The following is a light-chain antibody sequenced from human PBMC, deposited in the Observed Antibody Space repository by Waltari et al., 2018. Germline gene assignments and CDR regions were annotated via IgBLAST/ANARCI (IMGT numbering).Light chain of an antibody. V-gene: IGLV4-69*01. CDR3: QTWGTGVWV. CDR2: LNSDGSH. J-gene: IGLJ3*02. Sequence: QLVLTQSPSASASLGASVKLTCTLSSGHSSYAIAWHQQQPEKGPRYLMKLNSDGSHSKGDGIPDRFSGSSSGAERDLTISSLQSEDEADYYCQTWGTGVWVFGGGTKLTVL. CDR1: SGHSSYA.